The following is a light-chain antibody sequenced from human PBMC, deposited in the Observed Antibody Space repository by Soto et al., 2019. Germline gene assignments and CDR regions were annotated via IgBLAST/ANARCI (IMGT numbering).Light chain of an antibody. J-gene: IGKJ2*03. Sequence: EIVLTQSPGTLSLSPGERATLSCRASQSVSSNFLAWYQQKPGQAPRLLIYGASTRATGIPVRFSGSGSGKDFTLNISRLEPEDFAVYYCQQYSSSPLYSFGQGTKLEIK. V-gene: IGKV3-20*01. CDR2: GAS. CDR1: QSVSSNF. CDR3: QQYSSSPLYS.